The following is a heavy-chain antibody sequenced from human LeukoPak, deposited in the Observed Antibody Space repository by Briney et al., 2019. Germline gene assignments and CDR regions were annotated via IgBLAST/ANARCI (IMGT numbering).Heavy chain of an antibody. V-gene: IGHV4-39*07. CDR2: IYYSGST. D-gene: IGHD3-3*01. CDR3: ARDPSAIFGVVNTAPAFDI. CDR1: GGSISSSSYY. Sequence: SETLSLTCTVSGGSISSSSYYWGWIRQPPGKGLEWIGSIYYSGSTYYNPSLKSRVTISVGTSKNQFSLKLSSVTAADTAVYYCARDPSAIFGVVNTAPAFDIWGQGTMVTVSS. J-gene: IGHJ3*02.